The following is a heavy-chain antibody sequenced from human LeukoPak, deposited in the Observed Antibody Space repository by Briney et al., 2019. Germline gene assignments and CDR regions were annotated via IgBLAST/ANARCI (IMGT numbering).Heavy chain of an antibody. CDR2: IYHSGST. CDR1: GGSISSGGYS. Sequence: SETLSLTCAVSGGSISSGGYSWSFIRQPPGKGLEWIGYIYHSGSTYYNPSLKSRVTISVDRSKNQFSLKLSSVTAADTAVYYCARDRLASDYWGQGTLVTVSS. J-gene: IGHJ4*02. D-gene: IGHD6-19*01. CDR3: ARDRLASDY. V-gene: IGHV4-30-2*01.